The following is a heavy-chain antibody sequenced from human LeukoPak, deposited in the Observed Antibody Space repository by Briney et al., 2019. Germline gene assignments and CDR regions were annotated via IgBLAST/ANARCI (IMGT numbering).Heavy chain of an antibody. D-gene: IGHD2-15*01. CDR3: ARLGYCSGGSCNSDY. CDR1: GGSISSSSYY. CDR2: IYYSGST. V-gene: IGHV4-39*01. J-gene: IGHJ4*02. Sequence: SETLSLTCTVSGGSISSSSYYWGWIRQPPGKGLEWIGRIYYSGSTYHNPSLKSRVTISVDTSKNQFSLKLSSVTAADTAVYYCARLGYCSGGSCNSDYWGQGTLVTVSS.